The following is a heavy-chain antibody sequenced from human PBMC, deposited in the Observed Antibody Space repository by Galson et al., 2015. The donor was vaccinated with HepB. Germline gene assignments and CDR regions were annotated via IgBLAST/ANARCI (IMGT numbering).Heavy chain of an antibody. CDR1: GFTLSDYY. D-gene: IGHD5/OR15-5a*01. Sequence: PLTLPCAASGFTLSDYYMSWVRQAPGKGLERVSYISSSSSYTNYADSVKGRFTISRDNAKNSLYLQMNSLRAEDTAVYYCAREDMGSTSLSDAFDIWGQGTMVTVSS. J-gene: IGHJ3*02. V-gene: IGHV3-11*06. CDR3: AREDMGSTSLSDAFDI. CDR2: ISSSSSYT.